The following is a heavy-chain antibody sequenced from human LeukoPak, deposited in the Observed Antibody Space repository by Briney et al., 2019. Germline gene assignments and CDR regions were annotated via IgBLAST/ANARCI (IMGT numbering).Heavy chain of an antibody. CDR2: INHSGSS. Sequence: SETLSLTCAVYGGSFSGYYWSWIRQPPGKGLEWIGEINHSGSSNYNPSPSLKSRVTISVDTSKNQFSLKLSSVTAADTAVYYCARTPRGDSWGQGTLVTVSS. CDR3: ARTPRGDS. V-gene: IGHV4-34*01. D-gene: IGHD2-21*02. CDR1: GGSFSGYY. J-gene: IGHJ4*02.